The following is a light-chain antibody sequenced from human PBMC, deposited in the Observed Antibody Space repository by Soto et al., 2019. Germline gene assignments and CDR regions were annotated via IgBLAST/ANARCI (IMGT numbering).Light chain of an antibody. V-gene: IGLV2-23*02. J-gene: IGLJ3*02. Sequence: QSALTQPASVSGSPGQSITISCTGTSSDVGSYNLVSWYQQHPGKAPKLMIYEVSKRPSGVSNRFSGSKSGNTASLTISGLQAEDEADYYCCSYAGSSTPWVFGGGTQLTV. CDR3: CSYAGSSTPWV. CDR2: EVS. CDR1: SSDVGSYNL.